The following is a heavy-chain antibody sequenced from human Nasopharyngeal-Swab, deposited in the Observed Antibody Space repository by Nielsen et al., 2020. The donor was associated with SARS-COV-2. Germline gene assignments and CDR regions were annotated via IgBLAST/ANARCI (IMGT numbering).Heavy chain of an antibody. Sequence: GESLKLPCAASGFTFSTYALSWVRQAPGKGLEWVSAISGSGAVTHYADSVKGRFTISRDNSKNTLSLHMISLRSEDTATYYCARGGWLRRDYYYVYYYMDVWGKGTTVTVSS. CDR1: GFTFSTYA. CDR3: ARGGWLRRDYYYVYYYMDV. D-gene: IGHD5-24*01. J-gene: IGHJ6*03. V-gene: IGHV3-23*01. CDR2: ISGSGAVT.